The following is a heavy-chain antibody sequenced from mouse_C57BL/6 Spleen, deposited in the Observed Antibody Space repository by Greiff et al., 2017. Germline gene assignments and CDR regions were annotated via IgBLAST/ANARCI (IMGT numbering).Heavy chain of an antibody. V-gene: IGHV1-55*01. CDR1: GYTFTSYW. CDR3: ARRDGRDYWYFDV. Sequence: VQLQQPGAELVKPGASVKMSCKASGYTFTSYWITWVKQRPGQGREWIGDIYPGSGSTNYNEKFKSKATLTVDTSSSTAYMQLSSLTSEDSAVYYCARRDGRDYWYFDVWGTGTTVTVSS. J-gene: IGHJ1*03. CDR2: IYPGSGST. D-gene: IGHD1-1*01.